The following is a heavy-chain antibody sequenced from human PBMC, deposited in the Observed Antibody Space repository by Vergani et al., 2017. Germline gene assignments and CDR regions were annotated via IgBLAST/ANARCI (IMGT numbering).Heavy chain of an antibody. Sequence: QVHLVESGGGVVQPGRSLTLSCVASGFSFRGHGMHWVRQAPGKGLEWVAMISYDGDRRDYGDFAKGRFTISRDNAKNSLYLQMNSLRAEDTAVYYCASPKYSSSSGYFQHWGQGTLVTVSS. J-gene: IGHJ1*01. CDR3: ASPKYSSSSGYFQH. CDR1: GFSFRGHG. V-gene: IGHV3-30*03. CDR2: ISYDGDRR. D-gene: IGHD6-6*01.